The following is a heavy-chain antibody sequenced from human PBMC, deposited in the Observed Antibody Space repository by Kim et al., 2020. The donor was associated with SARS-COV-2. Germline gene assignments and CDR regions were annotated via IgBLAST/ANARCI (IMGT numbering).Heavy chain of an antibody. D-gene: IGHD3-22*01. Sequence: YTPSFQGQVTISAEKSISTAYLQWSSLKASDTAMYYCASRTYYDSSGYEYWGQGTLVTVSS. CDR3: ASRTYYDSSGYEY. J-gene: IGHJ4*02. V-gene: IGHV5-51*01.